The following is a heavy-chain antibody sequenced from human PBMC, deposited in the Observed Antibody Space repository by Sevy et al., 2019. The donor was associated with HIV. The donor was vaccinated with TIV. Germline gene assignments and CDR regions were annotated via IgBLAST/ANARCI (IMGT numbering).Heavy chain of an antibody. V-gene: IGHV4-31*03. CDR3: ARDSAFSSTSCYGDFFAY. J-gene: IGHJ4*02. CDR1: GGSISSGGYY. CDR2: ISLSGST. D-gene: IGHD2-2*01. Sequence: SETLSLTCTVSGGSISSGGYYWNWIRQHPGKGLEWIGYISLSGSTYYNPSLKSRVTISFDTSTNQFSLKLRSLTAADTAVYYCARDSAFSSTSCYGDFFAYWGQGTLVTVSS.